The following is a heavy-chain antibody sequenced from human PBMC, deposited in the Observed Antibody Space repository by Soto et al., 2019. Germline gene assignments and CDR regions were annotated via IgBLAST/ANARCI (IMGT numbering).Heavy chain of an antibody. CDR3: ARGFPMVVAATRGYYYGMDV. CDR1: GGTFSSYA. CDR2: IIPIFGTA. Sequence: QVQLVQSGAEVKKPGSSVKVSCKASGGTFSSYAISWVRQAPGQGLEWMGGIIPIFGTANYAQKFQGRVTITADESTITAYMELSSLRSEDTAVYYCARGFPMVVAATRGYYYGMDVWGQGTTVTVSS. V-gene: IGHV1-69*01. D-gene: IGHD2-15*01. J-gene: IGHJ6*02.